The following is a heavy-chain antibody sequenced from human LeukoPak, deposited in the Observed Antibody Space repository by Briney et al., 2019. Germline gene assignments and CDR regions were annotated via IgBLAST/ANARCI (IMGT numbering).Heavy chain of an antibody. CDR1: GFTFSRYW. Sequence: QSGGSLRLSCVGSGFTFSRYWMFWVRQAPGKGLAWVSRINSDGATTNYADSVKGRFTISRDNAKNTLSLQLNSLRAEDTAVYFCASSGITVTSSYFYYFDVWGKGTMVTVSS. CDR3: ASSGITVTSSYFYYFDV. CDR2: INSDGATT. V-gene: IGHV3-74*01. D-gene: IGHD4-17*01. J-gene: IGHJ6*03.